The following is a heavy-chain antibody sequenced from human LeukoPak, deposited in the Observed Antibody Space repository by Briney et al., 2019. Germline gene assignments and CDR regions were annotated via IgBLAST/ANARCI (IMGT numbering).Heavy chain of an antibody. V-gene: IGHV5-51*01. D-gene: IGHD6-13*01. J-gene: IGHJ4*02. CDR2: IYPGDSDT. CDR1: GYSFPNYW. CDR3: ARRVAAAAYYFDS. Sequence: GESLKISCQGSGYSFPNYWIGWVRQKPGKGLEWMGIIYPGDSDTRYSPSFQGQVTISADKSISTPYLQWSSLQASDTATYYCARRVAAAAYYFDSWGQGTLVTVSS.